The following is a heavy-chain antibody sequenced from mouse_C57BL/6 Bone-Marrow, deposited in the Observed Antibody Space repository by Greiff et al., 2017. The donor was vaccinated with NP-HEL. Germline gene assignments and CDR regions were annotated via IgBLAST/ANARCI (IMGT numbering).Heavy chain of an antibody. CDR1: GYAFSSSW. J-gene: IGHJ2*01. CDR2: IYPGDGDT. D-gene: IGHD2-1*01. V-gene: IGHV1-82*01. Sequence: QVQLKQSGPELVKPGASVKISCKASGYAFSSSWMNWVKQRPGKGLEWIGRIYPGDGDTNYNGKFKGKATLTADKSSSTAYMQLSSLTSEDSAVYFCANYGNYVFDYWGQGTTLTVSS. CDR3: ANYGNYVFDY.